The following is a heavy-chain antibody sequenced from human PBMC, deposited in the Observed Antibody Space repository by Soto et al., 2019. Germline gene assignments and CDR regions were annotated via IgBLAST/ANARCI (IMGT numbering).Heavy chain of an antibody. Sequence: PSETLSLTCTVSGGSISSYYWSWIRQPPGKGLEWIGYIYYSGSTNYNPSLKSRVTISVDTSKNQFSLKLSSVTAADTAVYYCARSSDYDFWSGYYNWFDPWGLGTLVTVSS. CDR1: GGSISSYY. CDR2: IYYSGST. CDR3: ARSSDYDFWSGYYNWFDP. V-gene: IGHV4-59*01. J-gene: IGHJ5*02. D-gene: IGHD3-3*01.